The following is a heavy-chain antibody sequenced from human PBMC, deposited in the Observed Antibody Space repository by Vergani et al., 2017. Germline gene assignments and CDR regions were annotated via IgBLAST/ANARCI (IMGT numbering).Heavy chain of an antibody. CDR1: GFTFSSYA. CDR3: AKARDPNCKGGKCYSYYYGLDL. J-gene: IGHJ6*04. CDR2: ISGSGGNT. D-gene: IGHD4-23*01. V-gene: IGHV3-23*01. Sequence: EVQLLESGGNLIQPGGSLRLSCGASGFTFSSYAMTWVRLAPGKGLQWVSAISGSGGNTFYTDSVKGRFTISRDNSKDTLYLQMNSLRVEDTAIYYCAKARDPNCKGGKCYSYYYGLDLWGEGTKVTVSS.